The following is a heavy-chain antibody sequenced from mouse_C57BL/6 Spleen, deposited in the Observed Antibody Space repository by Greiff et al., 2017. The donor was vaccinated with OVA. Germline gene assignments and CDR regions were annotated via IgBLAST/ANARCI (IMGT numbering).Heavy chain of an antibody. CDR1: GYTFTSYW. Sequence: QVQLQQPGAELVKPGASVKLSCKASGYTFTSYWMHWVKQRPGQGLEWIGMIHPNSGSTNYNEKFKSKATLTVDKSSSTAYMQLSSLTSEDSAVYYCARKKFEDPYYFDYWGQGTTLTVSS. J-gene: IGHJ2*01. V-gene: IGHV1-64*01. CDR2: IHPNSGST. CDR3: ARKKFEDPYYFDY.